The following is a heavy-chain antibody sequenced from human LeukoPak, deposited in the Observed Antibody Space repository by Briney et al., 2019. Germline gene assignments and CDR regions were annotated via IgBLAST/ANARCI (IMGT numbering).Heavy chain of an antibody. J-gene: IGHJ4*02. CDR3: ARDDGDY. CDR1: GYTFANFG. Sequence: GASVKVSCKASGYTFANFGINWVRQAPGQGLEWMGWISAYNVNTNYTQKFQGRVTMTTDTSTGTAYMELRSLRSDGTAVYYCARDDGDYWGQGTLVTVSS. V-gene: IGHV1-18*01. CDR2: ISAYNVNT.